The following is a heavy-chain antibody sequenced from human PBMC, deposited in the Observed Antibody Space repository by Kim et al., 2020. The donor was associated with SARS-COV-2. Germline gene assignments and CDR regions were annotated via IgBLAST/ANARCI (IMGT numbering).Heavy chain of an antibody. J-gene: IGHJ5*02. Sequence: SETLSLTCTVSGVSISSYYWSWIRQPPGKGLEWIGYIYYSGSTNYNPSLKSRVTISVDTSKNQFSLKLSSVTAADTAVYYCARVALGYFTRTSFHKGFDPWGQGTLGTVSS. D-gene: IGHD2-2*01. CDR3: ARVALGYFTRTSFHKGFDP. V-gene: IGHV4-59*01. CDR2: IYYSGST. CDR1: GVSISSYY.